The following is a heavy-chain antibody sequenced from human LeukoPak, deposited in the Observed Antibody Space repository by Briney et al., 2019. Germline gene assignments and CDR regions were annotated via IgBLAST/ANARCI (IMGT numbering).Heavy chain of an antibody. J-gene: IGHJ3*02. CDR1: GGSISSSSYY. Sequence: SETLSLTCTVSGGSISSSSYYWGWIRQPPGKGLEWIGSIYYSGSTYYNPSLKSRVTISVDTSKNQFSLKLSSVTAADTAVYYCARDPRAFNDAFDIWGQGTMVTVSS. V-gene: IGHV4-39*07. CDR3: ARDPRAFNDAFDI. CDR2: IYYSGST.